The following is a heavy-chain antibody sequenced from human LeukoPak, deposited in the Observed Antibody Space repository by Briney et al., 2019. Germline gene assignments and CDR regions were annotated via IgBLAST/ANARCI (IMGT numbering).Heavy chain of an antibody. CDR1: GYTFTSYY. CDR2: INPSGGST. Sequence: ASVKVSCKAPGYTFTSYYMHWVRQAPGQGLEWMGIINPSGGSTSYAQKFQGRVTMTRDTSTSTVYMELSSLRSEDTAVYYCARDLVGYCSGGSCSVNDYWGQGTLVTVSS. J-gene: IGHJ4*02. CDR3: ARDLVGYCSGGSCSVNDY. D-gene: IGHD2-15*01. V-gene: IGHV1-46*01.